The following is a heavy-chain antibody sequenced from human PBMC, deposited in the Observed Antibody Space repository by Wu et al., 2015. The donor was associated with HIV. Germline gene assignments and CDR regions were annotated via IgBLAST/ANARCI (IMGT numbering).Heavy chain of an antibody. CDR2: IGAYSGNT. Sequence: QVQLVQSGAEVKKPGASVTVSCKASGYTFTTYDIYWVRQAPGQGLEWMGWIGAYSGNTNYAQKLQGRVSLTADPSTTTAYMELSSLRSEDTAVYYCARDRAPTRSSSWYGDYYYYGMDVVGPRDHGPPSP. D-gene: IGHD6-13*01. CDR3: ARDRAPTRSSSWYGDYYYYGMDV. CDR1: GYTFTTYD. J-gene: IGHJ6*02. V-gene: IGHV1-18*01.